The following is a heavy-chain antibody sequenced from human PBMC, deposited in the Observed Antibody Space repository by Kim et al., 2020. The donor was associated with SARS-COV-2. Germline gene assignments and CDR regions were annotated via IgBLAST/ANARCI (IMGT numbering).Heavy chain of an antibody. CDR2: IYYSGST. J-gene: IGHJ4*02. V-gene: IGHV4-31*03. CDR3: ARVATVVVDY. CDR1: GGSVSSGCYY. Sequence: SETLSLTCTVSGGSVSSGCYYWSWIRQRPGKGLEWIGYIYYSGSTNYNPTLKSRVTISVATSKNQFSLKLSSVTATDTAVYYCARVATVVVDYWGQGTLVTVSS. D-gene: IGHD4-17*01.